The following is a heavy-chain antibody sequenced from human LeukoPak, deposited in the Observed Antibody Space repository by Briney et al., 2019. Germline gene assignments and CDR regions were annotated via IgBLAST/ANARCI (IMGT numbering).Heavy chain of an antibody. CDR2: IYTSGST. D-gene: IGHD3-10*01. CDR3: ARDLGYYGSGSYFFDY. V-gene: IGHV4-61*02. Sequence: SETLSLTCTVSGGSISSGSYYWSWIRQPAGKGLEWIGRIYTSGSTNYNPSLKSRVTMSVDTSKNQFSLKLSSVTAADTAVYYCARDLGYYGSGSYFFDYWGQGTLVTVSS. J-gene: IGHJ4*02. CDR1: GGSISSGSYY.